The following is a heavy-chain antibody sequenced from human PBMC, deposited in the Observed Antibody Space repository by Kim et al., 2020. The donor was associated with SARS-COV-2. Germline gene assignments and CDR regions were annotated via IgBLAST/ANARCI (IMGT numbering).Heavy chain of an antibody. Sequence: YAQGLTERFVFSLDTSVSTAYLQIRSLKAEDTAVYYCARAFSIGWYYFDSWGQGTLVTVSS. CDR3: ARAFSIGWYYFDS. J-gene: IGHJ4*02. D-gene: IGHD6-19*01. V-gene: IGHV7-4-1*02.